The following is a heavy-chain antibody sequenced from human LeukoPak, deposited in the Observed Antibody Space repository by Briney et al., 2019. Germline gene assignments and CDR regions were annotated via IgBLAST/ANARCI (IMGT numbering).Heavy chain of an antibody. J-gene: IGHJ4*02. CDR1: GYTFTGHY. CDR2: INPNSGGT. Sequence: GASVKVSCKASGYTFTGHYMHWVRQAPGQGLEWMGWINPNSGGTNYAQKFQGRVTMTRDTSISTAYMELSRLRSDDTAVYYCASLADPPFLDRWLTPFDYWGQGTLVTVSS. CDR3: ASLADPPFLDRWLTPFDY. D-gene: IGHD6-19*01. V-gene: IGHV1-2*02.